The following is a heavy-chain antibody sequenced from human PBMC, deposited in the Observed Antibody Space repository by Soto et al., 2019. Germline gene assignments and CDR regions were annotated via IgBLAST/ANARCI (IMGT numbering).Heavy chain of an antibody. Sequence: QVQLQESGPGLVKPSQTLSLTCTVSGGSISSGGYYWSWIRQHPGKGLEWIGYIYYSGSTYYNPSLKSRVTMSVDTSKNQFSLKLSSVTAADTAVYYCARVKRVDVVVITPGAFDIWGQGTMVTVSS. J-gene: IGHJ3*02. V-gene: IGHV4-31*03. CDR1: GGSISSGGYY. CDR3: ARVKRVDVVVITPGAFDI. CDR2: IYYSGST. D-gene: IGHD3-22*01.